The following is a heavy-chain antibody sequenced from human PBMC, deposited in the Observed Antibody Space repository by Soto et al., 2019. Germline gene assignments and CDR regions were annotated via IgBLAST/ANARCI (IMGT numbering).Heavy chain of an antibody. CDR2: ISSSSSYI. D-gene: IGHD6-13*01. J-gene: IGHJ6*02. CDR3: ARDRSGYSSSWYSNGMDV. Sequence: GGSLRLSCAASGFTFSSYAISWVRQAPGKGLEWVSSISSSSSYIYYADSVKGRFTISRDNAKNSLYLQMNSLRAEDTAVYYCARDRSGYSSSWYSNGMDVWGQGTTVTVSS. CDR1: GFTFSSYA. V-gene: IGHV3-21*01.